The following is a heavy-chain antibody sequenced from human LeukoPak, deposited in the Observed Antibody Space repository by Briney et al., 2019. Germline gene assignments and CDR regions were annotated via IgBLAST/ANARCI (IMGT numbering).Heavy chain of an antibody. CDR2: IYSGGST. D-gene: IGHD2-2*01. Sequence: GGSLRLSCAASGFTVSSNYMSWVRQAPGKGLEWVSVIYSGGSTYYAASVNGRFTISRDNSKNTRYLQMHSLRADDPAVYYCAREGCRTSCPTWGYFDHWGQGTLVTVSS. J-gene: IGHJ4*02. V-gene: IGHV3-53*01. CDR3: AREGCRTSCPTWGYFDH. CDR1: GFTVSSNY.